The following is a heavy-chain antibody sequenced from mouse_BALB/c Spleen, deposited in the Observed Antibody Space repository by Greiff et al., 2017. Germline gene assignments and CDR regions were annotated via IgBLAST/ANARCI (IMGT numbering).Heavy chain of an antibody. D-gene: IGHD2-14*01. Sequence: EVMLVESGAELVKPGASVKLSCTASGFNIKDTYMHWVKQRPEQGLEWIGRIDPANGNTKYDPKFQGKATITADTSSNTAYLQLSSLTSEDTAVYYCAREDYRYDEGYAMDYWGQGTSVTVSS. V-gene: IGHV14-3*02. CDR3: AREDYRYDEGYAMDY. CDR1: GFNIKDTY. J-gene: IGHJ4*01. CDR2: IDPANGNT.